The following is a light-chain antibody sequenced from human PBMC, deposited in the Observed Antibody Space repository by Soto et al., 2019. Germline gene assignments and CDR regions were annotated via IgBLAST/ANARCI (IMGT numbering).Light chain of an antibody. CDR1: QSISNC. CDR2: HAS. J-gene: IGKJ1*01. CDR3: QQYNSYS. Sequence: DIQMTQFPSTLPASVGDRVTIICRASQSISNCFAWYQQIPGTAPMLLIYHASTLESVVPSRFSGSGSGTEFTLNISRLQPDDFETYYSQQYNSYSFGQGTKVDI. V-gene: IGKV1-5*02.